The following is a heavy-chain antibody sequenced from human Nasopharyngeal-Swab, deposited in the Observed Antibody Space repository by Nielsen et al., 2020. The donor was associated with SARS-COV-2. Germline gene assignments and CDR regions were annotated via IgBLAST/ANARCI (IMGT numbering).Heavy chain of an antibody. CDR3: AKEDDSSGGGMDV. CDR1: GFTFSSHW. D-gene: IGHD3-22*01. V-gene: IGHV3-74*01. Sequence: GESLKISCAASGFTFSSHWMHWVRQAPGKGLVWVSRINSDGSITNYADSVKGRFTISRDNAKNTLYLQMNSLRVEDTAVYYCAKEDDSSGGGMDVWGQGTTVSVSS. J-gene: IGHJ6*02. CDR2: INSDGSIT.